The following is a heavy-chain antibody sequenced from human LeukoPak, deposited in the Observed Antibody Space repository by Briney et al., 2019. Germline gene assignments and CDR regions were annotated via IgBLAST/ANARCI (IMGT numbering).Heavy chain of an antibody. CDR3: ARHGTWFGDTNRWSDP. Sequence: SETLSLTCTVSGGSISSYYWSWIRQPPGKGLEWIGYIYYSGSTNYNPSLTSRVTISVDTSKNQFSLRLTSVTAADTAVYFCARHGTWFGDTNRWSDPWGQGTLVTVSS. D-gene: IGHD3-10*01. V-gene: IGHV4-59*08. J-gene: IGHJ5*02. CDR1: GGSISSYY. CDR2: IYYSGST.